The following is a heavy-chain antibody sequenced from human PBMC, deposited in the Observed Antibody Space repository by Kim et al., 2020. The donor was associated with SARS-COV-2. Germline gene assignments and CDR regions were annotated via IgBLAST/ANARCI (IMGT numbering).Heavy chain of an antibody. Sequence: GGSLRLSCAASGFTFSSYSMNWVRQAPGKGLECISSISSSSSYIYYADLVKGRSTISRDNARASLYLQMNSLRAEDTAVYYCSRVLTSGWSYFDYWGQGT. CDR1: GFTFSSYS. J-gene: IGHJ4*02. D-gene: IGHD6-19*01. CDR2: ISSSSSYI. V-gene: IGHV3-21*04. CDR3: SRVLTSGWSYFDY.